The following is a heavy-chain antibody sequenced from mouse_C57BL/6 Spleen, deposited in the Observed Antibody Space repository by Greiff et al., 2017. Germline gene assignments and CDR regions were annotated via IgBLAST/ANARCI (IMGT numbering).Heavy chain of an antibody. Sequence: EVQLVESGGGLVQPKGSLKLSCAASGFSFNTYAMNWVRQAPGQGLEWVARIRSKSNNYATYYADSVKDRFTISRDDSESMLYLQMNNLKAEDTTMYYCVRKGNFYAMDYWGQGTSVTVSS. CDR1: GFSFNTYA. CDR3: VRKGNFYAMDY. J-gene: IGHJ4*01. CDR2: IRSKSNNYAT. D-gene: IGHD2-1*01. V-gene: IGHV10-1*01.